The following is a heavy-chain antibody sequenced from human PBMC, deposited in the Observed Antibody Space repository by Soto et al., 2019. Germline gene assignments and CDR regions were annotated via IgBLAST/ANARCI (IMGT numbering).Heavy chain of an antibody. J-gene: IGHJ4*02. Sequence: NPSETLSLTCAVYGGSFSAYHWSFIRQAPGKGLEWIGEIDHTGRTNYKPSLRSRVTMSVDTSKNQFSLKLRSVTAADTAVYYCTRSMNDHNHHHWGFDSWGQGTRVTVSS. CDR1: GGSFSAYH. CDR3: TRSMNDHNHHHWGFDS. V-gene: IGHV4-34*01. CDR2: IDHTGRT. D-gene: IGHD7-27*01.